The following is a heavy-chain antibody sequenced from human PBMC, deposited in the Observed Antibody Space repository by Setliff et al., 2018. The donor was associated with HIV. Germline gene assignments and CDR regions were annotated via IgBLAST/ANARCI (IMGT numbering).Heavy chain of an antibody. CDR2: IIPLFGTA. V-gene: IGHV1-69*13. CDR1: GGTFSGHA. D-gene: IGHD6-19*01. CDR3: ARAPAHEHATGWYSSSNRFDP. J-gene: IGHJ5*02. Sequence: GASVKVSCKAAGGTFSGHAINWVRQAPGQGVEWMGEIIPLFGTAHYAQRFQGRLTITADDSTSTAYMDLSRLKSADTAVYYCARAPAHEHATGWYSSSNRFDPWGRGTLVTVSS.